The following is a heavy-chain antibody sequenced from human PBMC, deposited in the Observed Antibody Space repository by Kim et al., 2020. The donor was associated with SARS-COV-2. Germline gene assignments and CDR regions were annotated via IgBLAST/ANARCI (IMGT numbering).Heavy chain of an antibody. V-gene: IGHV1-69*13. CDR2: IIPIFGTA. Sequence: SVKVSCKASGGTFSSYAISWVRQAPGQGLEWMGGIIPIFGTANYAQKFQGRVTITADESTSTAYMELSSLRSEDTAVYYCASALAGGLYYYYGVDVWGQGTTVTVSS. J-gene: IGHJ6*02. CDR3: ASALAGGLYYYYGVDV. CDR1: GGTFSSYA. D-gene: IGHD2-15*01.